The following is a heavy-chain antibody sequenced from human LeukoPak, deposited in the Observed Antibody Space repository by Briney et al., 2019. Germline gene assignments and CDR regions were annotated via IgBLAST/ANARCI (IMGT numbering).Heavy chain of an antibody. J-gene: IGHJ1*01. Sequence: SVKVSCKASGGTFSRYAISWVRQSPGQGLEWMGGIIPIFGTAKYAQKFQGRVTITADESTSTAYMELSSLRSEDTAVYYCARDSSEFRSLIPHWGQGTLVTVSS. V-gene: IGHV1-69*01. CDR1: GGTFSRYA. CDR2: IIPIFGTA. D-gene: IGHD2-21*01. CDR3: ARDSSEFRSLIPH.